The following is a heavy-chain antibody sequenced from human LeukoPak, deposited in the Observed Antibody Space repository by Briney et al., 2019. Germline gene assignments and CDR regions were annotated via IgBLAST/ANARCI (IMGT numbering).Heavy chain of an antibody. CDR2: INSDGSST. D-gene: IGHD2-21*02. CDR1: GFTFSSYW. Sequence: PGGSLRLSCAASGFTFSSYWMHWVRQAPGKGLVSVSRINSDGSSTSYADSVKGRFTISRDNAKNTLYLQMNSLRAEDTAVYYCAHLLFSPYCGGDCYAATSDYWGQGTLVTVSS. J-gene: IGHJ4*02. CDR3: AHLLFSPYCGGDCYAATSDY. V-gene: IGHV3-74*01.